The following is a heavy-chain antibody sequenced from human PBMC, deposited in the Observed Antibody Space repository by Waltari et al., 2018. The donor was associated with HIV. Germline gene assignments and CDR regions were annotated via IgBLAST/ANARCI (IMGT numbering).Heavy chain of an antibody. V-gene: IGHV3-30*02. CDR2: VRYDGSNK. CDR1: GFTFTTYA. Sequence: QVQLVESGGGVVQPGGSLRLSCAASGFTFTTYAMHWVRQAPGKGLECVAFVRYDGSNKYYADSGKGRFTISRDNSKNTLYLQMNSLRADDTAVYYCARDPSPPILYDILTGYYFDYWGQGTLVTVSS. J-gene: IGHJ4*02. CDR3: ARDPSPPILYDILTGYYFDY. D-gene: IGHD3-9*01.